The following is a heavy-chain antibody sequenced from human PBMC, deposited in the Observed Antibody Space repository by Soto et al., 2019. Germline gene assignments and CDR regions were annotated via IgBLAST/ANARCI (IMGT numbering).Heavy chain of an antibody. CDR3: ARGWRYYGSGSNVLYYYYYMDV. J-gene: IGHJ6*03. Sequence: QVQLQQWGAGLLKPSETLSLTCAVYGGSFSGYYWSWIRQPPGKGLEWIGEINHSGSTNYNPSLKSRVTISVDTSKNQFSLKLSSVTAADTAVYYCARGWRYYGSGSNVLYYYYYMDVWGKGTTVTVSS. CDR1: GGSFSGYY. D-gene: IGHD3-10*01. V-gene: IGHV4-34*01. CDR2: INHSGST.